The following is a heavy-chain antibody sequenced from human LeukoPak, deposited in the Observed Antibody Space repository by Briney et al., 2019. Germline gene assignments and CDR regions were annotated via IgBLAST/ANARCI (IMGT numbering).Heavy chain of an antibody. Sequence: SVKVSCKASGGTFSSYAISWVRQAPGQGLEWMGGIIPIFGTANYAQKFQGRVTITADESTSTAYMELSSLRSEDTAVYYCARERRDYYDSSGHFDYWGQGTLVTVSS. D-gene: IGHD3-22*01. CDR1: GGTFSSYA. V-gene: IGHV1-69*13. CDR3: ARERRDYYDSSGHFDY. CDR2: IIPIFGTA. J-gene: IGHJ4*02.